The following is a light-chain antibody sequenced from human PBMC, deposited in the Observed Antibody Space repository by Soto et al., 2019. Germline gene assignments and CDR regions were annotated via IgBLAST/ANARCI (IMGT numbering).Light chain of an antibody. Sequence: DIQMTQSPSTLSASVGDRVTITCRASQSISSWLAWYQQKPGKAPKLRIYDASSLASGVPSRFIGSGSGTEFTLTISSLQPDDFATYYCQQYNSYPWTFGQGTKVEIK. CDR3: QQYNSYPWT. CDR1: QSISSW. CDR2: DAS. J-gene: IGKJ1*01. V-gene: IGKV1-5*01.